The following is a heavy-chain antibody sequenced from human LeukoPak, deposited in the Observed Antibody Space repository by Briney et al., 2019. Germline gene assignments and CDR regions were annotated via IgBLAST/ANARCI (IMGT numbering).Heavy chain of an antibody. CDR1: GFTFSSYA. CDR2: ISGSGVST. V-gene: IGHV3-23*01. Sequence: GGSLRLSCAASGFTFSSYAMSWVRQAPGKGLEWVSAISGSGVSTYYADSVKGRFTISRDNSKNTLYLQMNSLRAEDTAVYYCAKVKYCTSTVCYFSLYDYWGQGTLVTVSS. J-gene: IGHJ4*02. D-gene: IGHD2-2*01. CDR3: AKVKYCTSTVCYFSLYDY.